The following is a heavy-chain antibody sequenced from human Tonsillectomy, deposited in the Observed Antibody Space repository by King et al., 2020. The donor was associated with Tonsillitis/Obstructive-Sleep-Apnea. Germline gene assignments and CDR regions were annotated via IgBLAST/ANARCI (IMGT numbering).Heavy chain of an antibody. J-gene: IGHJ6*02. CDR1: GFTFSSYA. D-gene: IGHD3-3*01. V-gene: IGHV3-30*04. CDR2: ISFDGSNK. CDR3: ARDDGGMAV. Sequence: VQLVESGGGVVQPGRSLRLSCAASGFTFSSYAMHWVRQAPGKGLEWVALISFDGSNKYYADSVKGRFTISRDNSKNTLYLQMNSLRAEDMAVYYCARDDGGMAVWGEGTTVTVPS.